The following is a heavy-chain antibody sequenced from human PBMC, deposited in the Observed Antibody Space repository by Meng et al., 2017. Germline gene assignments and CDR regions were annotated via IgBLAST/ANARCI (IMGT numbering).Heavy chain of an antibody. V-gene: IGHV3-66*02. CDR3: ASELPGGPNYWYFDL. CDR1: GFTFSSYS. CDR2: IYSGGST. Sequence: EVQLVESGGGLVKPGGSLRLSCAASGFTFSSYSMNWVRQAPGKGLEWVSVIYSGGSTYYADSVKGRFTISRDNSKNTLYLQMNSLRAEDTAVYYCASELPGGPNYWYFDLWGRGTLVTVSS. D-gene: IGHD3-10*01. J-gene: IGHJ2*01.